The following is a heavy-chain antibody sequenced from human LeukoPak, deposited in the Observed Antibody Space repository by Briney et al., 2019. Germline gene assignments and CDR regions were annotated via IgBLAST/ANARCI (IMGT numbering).Heavy chain of an antibody. CDR2: INPSGGGT. D-gene: IGHD3-22*01. V-gene: IGHV1-46*01. Sequence: ASVKVSCKASGSTFTSYYMHWGRQAPGQGLEGMGIINPSGGGTSYAQKFQGRVTMTRDTSTSTVYMELSSLRSEDTAVYYCAKNHNYSDSSCYFFPDYWGQGTLVTVSS. J-gene: IGHJ4*02. CDR1: GSTFTSYY. CDR3: AKNHNYSDSSCYFFPDY.